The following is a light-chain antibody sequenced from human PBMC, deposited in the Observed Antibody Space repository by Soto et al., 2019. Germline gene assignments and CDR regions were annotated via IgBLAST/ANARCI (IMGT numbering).Light chain of an antibody. Sequence: QSALTQPPSASGSPGQSVTISCTGTSSDVGGYNYVSWYQQHPGRAPKLMIYEVTKRLSGVPDRFSGSKSGNTASLTVSGLQAEDEADYYCSSYADTNNWVFGGGTQLTVL. CDR3: SSYADTNNWV. CDR2: EVT. V-gene: IGLV2-8*01. CDR1: SSDVGGYNY. J-gene: IGLJ3*02.